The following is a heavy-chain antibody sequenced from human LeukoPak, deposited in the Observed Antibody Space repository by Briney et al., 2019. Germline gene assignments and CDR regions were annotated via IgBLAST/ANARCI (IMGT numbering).Heavy chain of an antibody. Sequence: ASVKVSCKASGYTFTSYYMHWVRQAPGQGLEWMGIINPSGGSTSYAQKFQGRVTMTRDTSTSTVHMELSSLRSEDTAVYYCARDPPGDDAFDIWGQGTMVTVSS. V-gene: IGHV1-46*01. D-gene: IGHD7-27*01. J-gene: IGHJ3*02. CDR2: INPSGGST. CDR3: ARDPPGDDAFDI. CDR1: GYTFTSYY.